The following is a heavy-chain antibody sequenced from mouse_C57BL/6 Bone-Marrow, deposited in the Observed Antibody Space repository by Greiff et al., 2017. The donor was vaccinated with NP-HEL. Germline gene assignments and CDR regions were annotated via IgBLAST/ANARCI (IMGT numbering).Heavy chain of an antibody. CDR3: ARSYYYGSSYRYFDV. V-gene: IGHV1-82*01. D-gene: IGHD1-1*01. CDR1: GYAFSSSW. J-gene: IGHJ1*03. Sequence: VQGVESGPELVKPGASVKISCKASGYAFSSSWMNWVKQRPGKGLEWIGRIYPGDGDTNYNGKFKGKATLTADKSSSTAYMQLSSLTSEDSAVYFCARSYYYGSSYRYFDVWGTGTTVTVSS. CDR2: IYPGDGDT.